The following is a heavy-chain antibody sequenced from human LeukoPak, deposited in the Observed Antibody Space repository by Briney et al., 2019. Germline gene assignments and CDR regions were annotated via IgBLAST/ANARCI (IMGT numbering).Heavy chain of an antibody. J-gene: IGHJ4*02. CDR1: GGSISSYY. CDR3: ARDPGNYFDY. CDR2: IYYSGST. Sequence: SETLSLTCTVSGGSISSYYWSWIRQPPGKGLEWIGYIYYSGSTNYNPSLKSRVTISVDTSKNQFSLKLSSVTAADTAVYYCARDPGNYFDYWGQGTLVTVSS. V-gene: IGHV4-59*01. D-gene: IGHD3-10*01.